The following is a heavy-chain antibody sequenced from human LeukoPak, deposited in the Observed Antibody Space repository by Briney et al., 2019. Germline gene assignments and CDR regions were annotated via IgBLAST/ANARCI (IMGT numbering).Heavy chain of an antibody. J-gene: IGHJ4*02. CDR2: IYPDDSDT. V-gene: IGHV5-51*01. CDR3: ARQADYNTLTGYHKGHLDY. CDR1: GYSFTSYW. D-gene: IGHD3-9*01. Sequence: GESLKISCKASGYSFTSYWIAWVRQMPGKGPEWMGIIYPDDSDTRYSPSFQGQVPISADKSINTAYLQWNSLKASDTAMYYCARQADYNTLTGYHKGHLDYWGQGTLVTVSS.